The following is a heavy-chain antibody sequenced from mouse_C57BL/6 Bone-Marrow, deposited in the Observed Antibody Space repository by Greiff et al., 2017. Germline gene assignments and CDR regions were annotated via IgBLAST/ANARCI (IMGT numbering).Heavy chain of an antibody. CDR3: ARLDYYAMDY. CDR2: ISDGGSYT. V-gene: IGHV5-4*03. J-gene: IGHJ4*01. Sequence: EVNVVESGGGLVKPGGSLKLSCAASGFTFSSYAMSWVRQTPEKRLEWVATISDGGSYTYYPDNVKGRFTISRDNAKSNLYLQMSHLKSEDTAMYYCARLDYYAMDYWGQGTSVTVSS. CDR1: GFTFSSYA.